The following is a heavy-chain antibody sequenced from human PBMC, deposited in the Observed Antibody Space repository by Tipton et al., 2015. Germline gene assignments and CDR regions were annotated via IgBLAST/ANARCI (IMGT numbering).Heavy chain of an antibody. D-gene: IGHD3-9*01. Sequence: TLSLTCAVSAYSITTDYYWVWIRQAPGKGLEWIGAISHSGNTFYNPSLKSRVTMSRDTSKNQFSLKLTPGTAADTAVYYCACQDYESLTRDYQTVDYWGQGTLVTVSS. CDR1: AYSITTDYY. CDR2: ISHSGNT. J-gene: IGHJ4*02. V-gene: IGHV4-38-2*01. CDR3: ACQDYESLTRDYQTVDY.